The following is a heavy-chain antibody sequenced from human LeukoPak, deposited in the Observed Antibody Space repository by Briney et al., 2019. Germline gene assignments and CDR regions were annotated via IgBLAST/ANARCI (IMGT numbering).Heavy chain of an antibody. V-gene: IGHV4-59*01. Sequence: SETLSLTCTVSGGSISSYYWSWIRQPPGKGLEWIGYIYYSGSTNYNPSLKSRVTISVDTSKNQFSLKLSSVTAADTAVYYCARDRSPYYDILTGYSYYYCYMDVWGKGTTVTVSS. J-gene: IGHJ6*03. CDR3: ARDRSPYYDILTGYSYYYCYMDV. D-gene: IGHD3-9*01. CDR1: GGSISSYY. CDR2: IYYSGST.